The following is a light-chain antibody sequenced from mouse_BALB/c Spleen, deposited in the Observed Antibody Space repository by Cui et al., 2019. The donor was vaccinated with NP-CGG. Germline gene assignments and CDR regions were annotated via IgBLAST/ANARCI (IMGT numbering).Light chain of an antibody. CDR3: ALWYSNHWV. Sequence: QAVLTQESTLNTSPGETVTLTCRSSTGAVTTSNYANWVQEKPDHLFTGLVGGTNNRAPVVPARFSGSLIGDKAALTITGAQTEDEAIYFCALWYSNHWVFGGGTKLTVL. CDR1: TGAVTTSNY. J-gene: IGLJ1*01. V-gene: IGLV1*01. CDR2: GTN.